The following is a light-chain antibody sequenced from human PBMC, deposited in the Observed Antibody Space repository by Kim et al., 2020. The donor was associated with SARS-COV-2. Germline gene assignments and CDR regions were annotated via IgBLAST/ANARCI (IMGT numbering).Light chain of an antibody. CDR3: QQYFGTPGT. CDR2: GAS. V-gene: IGKV4-1*01. J-gene: IGKJ1*01. CDR1: QSILYSSNNKNN. Sequence: ASITCKSSQSILYSSNNKNNLAWYQQKPCQPPKLLFYGASTRDSGVPDRFSGGGSGTDFTFTISSLQAEDVAIYYYQQYFGTPGTFGQGTKVDIK.